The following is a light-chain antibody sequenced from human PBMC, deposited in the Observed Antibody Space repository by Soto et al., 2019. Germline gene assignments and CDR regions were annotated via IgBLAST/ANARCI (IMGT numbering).Light chain of an antibody. CDR3: AAWDDRLSGLV. CDR2: EVN. Sequence: QSALTQPPSASGSPGQSVAISCTGTSSDDGGYNYVSWYQQHPGKAPKLMIYEVNKRPSGVPDRFSGSKSGNTASLAISGLRSEDEADYYCAAWDDRLSGLVFGRGTKLTVL. J-gene: IGLJ2*01. V-gene: IGLV2-8*01. CDR1: SSDDGGYNY.